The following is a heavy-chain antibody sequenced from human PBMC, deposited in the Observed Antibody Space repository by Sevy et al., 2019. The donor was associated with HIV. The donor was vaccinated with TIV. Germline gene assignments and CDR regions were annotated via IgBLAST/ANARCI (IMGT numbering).Heavy chain of an antibody. Sequence: GESLKISCSASGFTFSSYAMNWVRQAPGKGLEWVSGISGSGGSTYSADSVKGRFIISRDKSKNTLYLQMNSLRVEDTAIYYCSKGFDAWSEYFQHWGQGTLVTVSS. CDR3: SKGFDAWSEYFQH. V-gene: IGHV3-23*01. J-gene: IGHJ1*01. D-gene: IGHD2-2*01. CDR1: GFTFSSYA. CDR2: ISGSGGST.